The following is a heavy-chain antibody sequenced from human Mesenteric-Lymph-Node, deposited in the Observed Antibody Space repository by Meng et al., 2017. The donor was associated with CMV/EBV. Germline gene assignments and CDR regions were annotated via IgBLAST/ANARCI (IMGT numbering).Heavy chain of an antibody. CDR2: ISADGGNK. J-gene: IGHJ6*02. V-gene: IGHV3-30*04. Sequence: GESLKISCAASGFTFGRFAILWVRQAPGKGLEWVALISADGGNKYYADSVRGRFTISRDNAENSMYLQMDSLRAEDTALYYCARDRVGSGYYGMDVWGLGTTVTVSS. D-gene: IGHD2-15*01. CDR3: ARDRVGSGYYGMDV. CDR1: GFTFGRFA.